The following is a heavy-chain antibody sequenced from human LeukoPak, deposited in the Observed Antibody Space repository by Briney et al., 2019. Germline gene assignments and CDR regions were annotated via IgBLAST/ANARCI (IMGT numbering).Heavy chain of an antibody. CDR1: GFTFSSYS. Sequence: GGSLRLSCAASGFTFSSYSMNWVRQAPRKGPEWVSSISSSSSYIYYADSVKGRFTISRDNAKNSLYLQMNTLTAEDTAVYYCARSITPAGYWGQGTLVTVSS. CDR3: ARSITPAGY. V-gene: IGHV3-21*01. CDR2: ISSSSSYI. J-gene: IGHJ4*02. D-gene: IGHD3-10*01.